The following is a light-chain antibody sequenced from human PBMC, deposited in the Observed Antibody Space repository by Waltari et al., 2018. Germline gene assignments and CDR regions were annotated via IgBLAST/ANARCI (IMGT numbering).Light chain of an antibody. Sequence: DIQMTQSPSTLSATVGDRVTITCRASQNINTWLAWHQQKPGRAPKLLIYKASSLESGVPSRFSGSGSGTEFTLTISSLQPDDFATYYCLQYNGAPRTFGQGTKVEGK. J-gene: IGKJ1*01. CDR3: LQYNGAPRT. V-gene: IGKV1-5*03. CDR1: QNINTW. CDR2: KAS.